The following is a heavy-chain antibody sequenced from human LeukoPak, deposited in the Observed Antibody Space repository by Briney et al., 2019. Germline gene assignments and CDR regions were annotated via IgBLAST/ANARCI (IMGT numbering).Heavy chain of an antibody. CDR3: AKVSGSGGTKYQPFDY. D-gene: IGHD2-15*01. CDR1: GFTFSDYA. CDR2: IDGTGGTT. J-gene: IGHJ4*02. Sequence: AGGSLRLSCAASGFTFSDYAMNWVRQAPGKGLEWVSSIDGTGGTTYYADAVKGRFTISRDNSKNTLYLQMNSLRAEDTAVYYCAKVSGSGGTKYQPFDYWGQGTLVTVSS. V-gene: IGHV3-23*01.